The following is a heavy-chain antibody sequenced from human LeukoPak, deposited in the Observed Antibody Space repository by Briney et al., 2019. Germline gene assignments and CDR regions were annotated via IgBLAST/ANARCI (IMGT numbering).Heavy chain of an antibody. Sequence: GESLRLSCAASGFTFSSYSMNWVRQAPEKGLEWVSSITSSGRYIYYADSVKGRFTISRDNSENSLYLQMDSLRAEDTAVYYCATDYGANSGGFDYWGQGTLVTVSS. CDR3: ATDYGANSGGFDY. V-gene: IGHV3-21*01. J-gene: IGHJ4*02. CDR1: GFTFSSYS. CDR2: ITSSGRYI. D-gene: IGHD4-23*01.